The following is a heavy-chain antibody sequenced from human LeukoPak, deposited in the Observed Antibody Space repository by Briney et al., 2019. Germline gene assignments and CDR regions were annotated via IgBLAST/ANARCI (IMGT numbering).Heavy chain of an antibody. J-gene: IGHJ4*02. CDR3: AKEMSGYCFDY. CDR2: ISYDGSNK. CDR1: GFTFSSYG. Sequence: PGGSLRLSCAASGFTFSSYGVHWVRQAPGKGLEWVAVISYDGSNKYCADSVKGRFTISRDNSKNTLYLQMHSLRVEDTAVYYCAKEMSGYCFDYWGQGTLVTVSS. V-gene: IGHV3-30*18. D-gene: IGHD6-25*01.